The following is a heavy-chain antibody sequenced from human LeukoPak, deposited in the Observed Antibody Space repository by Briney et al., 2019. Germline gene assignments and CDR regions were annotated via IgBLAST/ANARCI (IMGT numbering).Heavy chain of an antibody. CDR1: GGTFSSYA. CDR3: AVREADVYGMDV. V-gene: IGHV1-69*13. D-gene: IGHD2-15*01. CDR2: IIPTFGTA. Sequence: ASVKVSCKASGGTFSSYAISWVRQAPGQGLEWMGGIIPTFGTANYAQKFQGRVTITADESTSTAYMELSSLRSEDTAVYYCAVREADVYGMDVWGQGTTVTVSS. J-gene: IGHJ6*02.